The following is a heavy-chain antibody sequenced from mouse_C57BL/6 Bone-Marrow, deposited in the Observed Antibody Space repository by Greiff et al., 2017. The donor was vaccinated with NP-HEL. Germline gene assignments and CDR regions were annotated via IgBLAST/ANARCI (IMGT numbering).Heavy chain of an antibody. CDR2: IDPSDSYT. J-gene: IGHJ1*03. V-gene: IGHV1-69*01. Sequence: QVQLQQPGAELVMPGASVKLSCKASGYTFTSYWMPWVKQRPGQGLEWIGEIDPSDSYTNYNQKFKGKSTLTVDKSSSTAYMQLSSLTSEDSAVYYCARNPYWYFDVWGTGTTVTVSS. CDR1: GYTFTSYW. CDR3: ARNPYWYFDV.